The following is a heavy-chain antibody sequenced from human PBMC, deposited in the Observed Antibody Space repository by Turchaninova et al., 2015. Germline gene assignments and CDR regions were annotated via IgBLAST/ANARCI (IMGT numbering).Heavy chain of an antibody. Sequence: QVHLEESVPGLVRPSATLSLTCTVSGASISISYPDFYFWGWIRPPPGKGLEWIATISSSGNTYYNPSLKSRSSMSLDTSNNRFSLRLTSVTAADTAVYYCATDRDIKWFYLWGQGALVTVSS. CDR3: ATDRDIKWFYL. V-gene: IGHV4-39*07. D-gene: IGHD3-22*01. CDR2: ISSSGNT. CDR1: GASISISYPDFYF. J-gene: IGHJ4*02.